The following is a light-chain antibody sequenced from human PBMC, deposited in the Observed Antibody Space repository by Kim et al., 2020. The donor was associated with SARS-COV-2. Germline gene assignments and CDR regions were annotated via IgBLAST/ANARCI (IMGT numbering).Light chain of an antibody. Sequence: EIVLTQSPATPSLSPGERATLSCRASQSVSGLLAWYQQRPGQSPRLLVYDASNRAPGIPARFSGRGSGTDFTLTITSLEPEDFAVYYWQERSNWPLTFGGGAKV. CDR1: QSVSGL. CDR2: DAS. V-gene: IGKV3-11*01. J-gene: IGKJ4*01. CDR3: QERSNWPLT.